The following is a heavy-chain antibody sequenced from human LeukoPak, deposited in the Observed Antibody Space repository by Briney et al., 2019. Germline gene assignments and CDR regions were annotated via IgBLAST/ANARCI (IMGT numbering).Heavy chain of an antibody. CDR1: GYSFTSYW. CDR3: ATILHSSGCFDY. V-gene: IGHV5-51*01. D-gene: IGHD3-22*01. Sequence: GESLKISCKDSGYSFTSYWIGWVRQMPGKGLEWMGIIYPGDSDTRYSPSFQGQVTISADKSINTAYLQWSSLKASDTAIYYCATILHSSGCFDYWGQGTLVTVSS. CDR2: IYPGDSDT. J-gene: IGHJ4*02.